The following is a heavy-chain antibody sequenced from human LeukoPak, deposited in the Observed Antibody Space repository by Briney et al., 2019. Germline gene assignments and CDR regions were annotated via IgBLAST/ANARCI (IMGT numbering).Heavy chain of an antibody. CDR3: ASNSRYCTNGVCYRIGYDAFDI. D-gene: IGHD2-8*01. CDR1: GYSFTSYW. V-gene: IGHV5-51*01. J-gene: IGHJ3*02. Sequence: GESLKISCQGSGYSFTSYWIGWVRQMPGKGLEWMGIIYPGDSDTRYSPSFQGQVTISADKSISTAYLQWSSLKASDTAMYYCASNSRYCTNGVCYRIGYDAFDIWGQGTMVTVSS. CDR2: IYPGDSDT.